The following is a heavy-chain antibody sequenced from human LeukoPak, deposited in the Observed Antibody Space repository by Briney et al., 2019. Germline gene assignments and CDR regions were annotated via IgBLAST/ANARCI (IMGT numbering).Heavy chain of an antibody. CDR1: GFTFSSHA. CDR2: ISDGDGTT. J-gene: IGHJ4*02. D-gene: IGHD2-15*01. Sequence: PGGSLRLSCEASGFTFSSHAMSWVRQAPGKGLEWVSSISDGDGTTDYVDSVKGRFTIPRDNSKNSLFLQMNSLRAEDTAVYYCAKDLPSGRQSGGRTYWGQGTLVTVSS. V-gene: IGHV3-23*01. CDR3: AKDLPSGRQSGGRTY.